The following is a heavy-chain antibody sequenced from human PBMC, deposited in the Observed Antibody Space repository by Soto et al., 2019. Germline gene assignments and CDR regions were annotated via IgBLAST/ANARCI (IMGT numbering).Heavy chain of an antibody. CDR2: ISNDGSDK. CDR1: GFTFNNYG. CDR3: AKDQGIAASHGID. J-gene: IGHJ3*01. Sequence: QVQLVESGGGVVQPGTSLRLSCAASGFTFNNYGMHWVRQAPGTGLEWVAAISNDGSDKYYADSVKGRLTISRDNXXXXXXXXXXXXXXXDTAVYYCAKDQGIAASHGIDWGQGTMVTVSS. V-gene: IGHV3-30*03. D-gene: IGHD6-13*01.